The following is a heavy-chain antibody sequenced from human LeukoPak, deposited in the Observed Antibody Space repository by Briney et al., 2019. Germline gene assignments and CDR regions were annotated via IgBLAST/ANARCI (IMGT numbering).Heavy chain of an antibody. CDR2: IWYDGSNK. J-gene: IGHJ4*02. CDR3: AGQGDSSGYYSIDY. CDR1: GFTFSSYG. V-gene: IGHV3-30*02. Sequence: GGSLRLSCAASGFTFSSYGMHWVRQAPGKGLEWVAVIWYDGSNKYYADSVKGRFTISRDNSKNTLYLQMNSLRAEDTAVYYCAGQGDSSGYYSIDYWGQGTLVTVSS. D-gene: IGHD3-22*01.